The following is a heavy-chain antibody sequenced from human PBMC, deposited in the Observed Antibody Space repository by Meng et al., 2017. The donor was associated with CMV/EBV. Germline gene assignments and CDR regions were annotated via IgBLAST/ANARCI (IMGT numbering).Heavy chain of an antibody. Sequence: ASVKVSCKAPGNIFTKNGISWVRQAPGQRLEWMGWISADNQNTNLVQRFQGRVTMTIETSTNTAYVELRSLRSDDTAVYYCASDNLYSSSPYYGMDVWGQGTTVTVSS. V-gene: IGHV1-18*01. J-gene: IGHJ6*02. CDR3: ASDNLYSSSPYYGMDV. CDR1: GNIFTKNG. CDR2: ISADNQNT. D-gene: IGHD6-6*01.